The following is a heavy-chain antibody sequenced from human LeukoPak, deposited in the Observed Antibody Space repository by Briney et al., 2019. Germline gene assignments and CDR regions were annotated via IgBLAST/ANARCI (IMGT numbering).Heavy chain of an antibody. CDR1: GYTFTGYY. V-gene: IGHV1-2*02. J-gene: IGHJ5*01. D-gene: IGHD1-26*01. CDR3: ARGSGSYLWFGS. CDR2: INPNSGGT. Sequence: ASVKVSCKASGYTFTGYYMHWVRQAPGQGLEWMGWINPNSGGTNYAQKFQGRVTMTRDTSISTAYMEVRRLRSDDTAVYYCARGSGSYLWFGSWGQGTLVTVSS.